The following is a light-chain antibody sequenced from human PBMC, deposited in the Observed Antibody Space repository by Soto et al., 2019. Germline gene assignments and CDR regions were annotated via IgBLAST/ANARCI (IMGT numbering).Light chain of an antibody. V-gene: IGKV3-20*01. Sequence: EIGLTQSPGTLSLSPGERDTLSCRASQSVSRSYLAWYQHKPGQAPRLLIYGASSRATGIPDRFSGSGSGTDFTLTISRLEPEDFAVYYCQQYGSSPHTFGQGTKLEIK. CDR3: QQYGSSPHT. CDR1: QSVSRSY. CDR2: GAS. J-gene: IGKJ2*01.